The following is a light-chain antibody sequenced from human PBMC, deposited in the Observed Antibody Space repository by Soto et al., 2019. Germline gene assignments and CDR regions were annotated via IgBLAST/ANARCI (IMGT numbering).Light chain of an antibody. V-gene: IGKV3-15*01. J-gene: IGKJ3*01. Sequence: IVMTQSPATLSVSPGERATLSCRASHSVGSNVAWYQQKPGQAPRLLIYVASTRATGIPARFSGSGSWTEFTLTISSLQSEDFAMYFCQQYNTWPPFAFGPGTKVDIK. CDR3: QQYNTWPPFA. CDR1: HSVGSN. CDR2: VAS.